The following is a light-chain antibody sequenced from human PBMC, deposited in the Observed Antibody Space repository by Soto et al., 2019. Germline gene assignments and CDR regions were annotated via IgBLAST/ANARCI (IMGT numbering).Light chain of an antibody. Sequence: DIQLTQSPSFLSASVGDRVTITCRASQGISSYLAWYQQKPGKAPKLLIYAASTLQSGVPSRFSGSGSGTDFTLTISSLQPEDFGTYYCQQSFSTPRAFGQGTKVDIK. V-gene: IGKV1-39*01. CDR2: AAS. CDR3: QQSFSTPRA. J-gene: IGKJ1*01. CDR1: QGISSY.